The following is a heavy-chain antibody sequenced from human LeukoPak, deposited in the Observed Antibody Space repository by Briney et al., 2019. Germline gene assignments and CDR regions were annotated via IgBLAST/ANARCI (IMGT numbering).Heavy chain of an antibody. Sequence: SETLSLTCAVYGGSFSGYYWSWLRQPPGKGLEWIGEINHSGSTNYNPSLTSRVTISVDTSKYQFSLKLSSVTAADTAVYYCARGRGWYSSFDYWGQGTLVTVSS. J-gene: IGHJ4*02. CDR2: INHSGST. V-gene: IGHV4-34*01. D-gene: IGHD6-19*01. CDR3: ARGRGWYSSFDY. CDR1: GGSFSGYY.